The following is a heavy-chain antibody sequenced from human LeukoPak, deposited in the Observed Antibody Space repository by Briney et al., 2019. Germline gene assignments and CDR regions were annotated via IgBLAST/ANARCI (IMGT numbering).Heavy chain of an antibody. CDR3: ARDPRIAVAGTAGAFDI. CDR1: GYTFTSYG. D-gene: IGHD6-19*01. CDR2: ISAYNGNT. Sequence: ASVKVSCKASGYTFTSYGISWVRQAPGQGLEWTGWISAYNGNTNYAQKLQARVTMTTDTSTSTAYMELRSLRSDDTAVYYCARDPRIAVAGTAGAFDIWGQGTMVTVSS. V-gene: IGHV1-18*01. J-gene: IGHJ3*02.